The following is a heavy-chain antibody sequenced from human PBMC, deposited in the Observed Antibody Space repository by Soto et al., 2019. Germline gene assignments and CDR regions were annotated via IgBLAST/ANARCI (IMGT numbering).Heavy chain of an antibody. Sequence: EVQLVESGGGLVKPGGSLRLSCAASGFTFSSYSMNWVRQAPGKGLEWVSSISSSSSYIYYADSVKGRFTISRDNAKNSLYLQMNSLRAEDTAVYYCARDASRPDCSSTSCPVGYWGQGTLVTVSS. CDR1: GFTFSSYS. V-gene: IGHV3-21*01. CDR3: ARDASRPDCSSTSCPVGY. J-gene: IGHJ4*02. CDR2: ISSSSSYI. D-gene: IGHD2-2*01.